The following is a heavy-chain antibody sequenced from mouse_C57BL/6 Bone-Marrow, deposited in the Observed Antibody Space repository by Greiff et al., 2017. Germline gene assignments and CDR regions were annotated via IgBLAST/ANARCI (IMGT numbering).Heavy chain of an antibody. CDR2: IDPSDSYT. Sequence: QVQLKQSGAELVKPGASVKLSCKASGYTFTSYWMQWVKQRPGQGLEWIGEIDPSDSYTNYNQKFKGKATLTVDTSSSTAYMQLSSLTSEDSAVYYCARDRYSRAYWGQGTLVTVSA. D-gene: IGHD2-5*01. V-gene: IGHV1-50*01. J-gene: IGHJ3*01. CDR1: GYTFTSYW. CDR3: ARDRYSRAY.